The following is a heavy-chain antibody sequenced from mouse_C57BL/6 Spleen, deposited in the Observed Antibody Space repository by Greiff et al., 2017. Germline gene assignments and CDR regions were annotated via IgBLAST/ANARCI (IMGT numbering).Heavy chain of an antibody. CDR1: GFSLTSYG. CDR2: IWSGGST. CDR3: AREDYYGSRGLYYAMDY. V-gene: IGHV2-2*01. D-gene: IGHD1-1*01. Sequence: QVQLKQSGPGLVQPSQSLSITCTVSGFSLTSYGVHWVRQSPGKGLEWLGVIWSGGSTDYNAAFISRLSISKDNSKGQVFFKMNSLQADDTAIYYCAREDYYGSRGLYYAMDYWGQGTSVTVSS. J-gene: IGHJ4*01.